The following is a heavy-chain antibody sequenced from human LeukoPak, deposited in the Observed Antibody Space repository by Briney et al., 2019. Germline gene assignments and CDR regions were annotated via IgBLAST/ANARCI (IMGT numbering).Heavy chain of an antibody. D-gene: IGHD3-10*01. Sequence: TGGSLRLSRAASGFTFSSYAMSWVRQAPGKGLEWVSAISGSGGSTYYADSVKGRFTISRDNSKNTLYLQMNSLRAEDTAVYYCAKGGVRGVPNWFDPWGQGTLVTVSS. CDR2: ISGSGGST. V-gene: IGHV3-23*01. J-gene: IGHJ5*02. CDR1: GFTFSSYA. CDR3: AKGGVRGVPNWFDP.